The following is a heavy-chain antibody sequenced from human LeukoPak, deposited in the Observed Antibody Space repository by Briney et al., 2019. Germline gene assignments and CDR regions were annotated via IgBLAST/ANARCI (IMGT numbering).Heavy chain of an antibody. CDR2: TYYRSKWYN. V-gene: IGHV6-1*01. CDR1: GDSVSSNSAA. CDR3: ATTGYSSGWYYFDY. D-gene: IGHD6-19*01. Sequence: SQTLSLTCANSGDSVSSNSAAWNWIRQSPSRGLEWLGRTYYRSKWYNDYAVSVKSRITINPDTSKNQFSLKLSSVTAADTAVYYCATTGYSSGWYYFDYWGQGTLVTVSS. J-gene: IGHJ4*02.